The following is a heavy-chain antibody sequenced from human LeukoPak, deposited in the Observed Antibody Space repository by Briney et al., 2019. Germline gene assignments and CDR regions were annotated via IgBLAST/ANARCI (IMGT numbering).Heavy chain of an antibody. CDR3: ARDYGYCSGGSCYSQTAFDY. D-gene: IGHD2-15*01. Sequence: SETLSLTCTVSGGSISSYYWSWIRQPPGKGLEWIGYIYYSGSTNYNPSLKSRVTISVDTSKNQFSLKLSSVTAADTAVYYCARDYGYCSGGSCYSQTAFDYWGQGTLVTVSS. CDR1: GGSISSYY. V-gene: IGHV4-59*12. J-gene: IGHJ4*02. CDR2: IYYSGST.